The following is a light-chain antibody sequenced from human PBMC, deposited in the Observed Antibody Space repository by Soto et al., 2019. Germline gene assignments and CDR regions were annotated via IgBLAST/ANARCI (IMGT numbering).Light chain of an antibody. J-gene: IGLJ2*01. CDR3: QVWDSSSDHVI. Sequence: SYELTQPPSVSVAPGKTATITCGGHNVGSESVHWYRQRPGQAPVLVIYSDGDRPSAIPERFSGSKSGNTATLTIGRVEAGDEADYYCQVWDSSSDHVIFGGGTKVTVL. V-gene: IGLV3-21*04. CDR2: SDG. CDR1: NVGSES.